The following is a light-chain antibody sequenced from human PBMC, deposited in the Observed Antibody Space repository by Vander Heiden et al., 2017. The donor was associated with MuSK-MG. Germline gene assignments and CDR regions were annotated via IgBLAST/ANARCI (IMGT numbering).Light chain of an antibody. CDR2: EVS. CDR1: ESLRHSDGKTY. CDR3: TQSRQLPPYT. V-gene: IGKV2D-29*01. Sequence: DIFMTQSPLSLSVTPGQPASISCKSSESLRHSDGKTYLYWYVHKPGQPPQLLIYEVSNRFAGAPTRSSGSGAGKDFTLKISRGEAEDDGFYYCTQSRQLPPYTFGQGTKLDIK. J-gene: IGKJ2*01.